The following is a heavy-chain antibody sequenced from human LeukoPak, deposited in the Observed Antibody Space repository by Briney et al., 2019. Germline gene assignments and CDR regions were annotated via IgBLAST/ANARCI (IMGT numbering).Heavy chain of an antibody. CDR1: GGTFSSYA. D-gene: IGHD3-10*01. Sequence: SVKVSCKSSGGTFSSYAISWVRQAPGQGLEWMGRIIPILGIANYAQKFQGRVTITADKSTSTAYMELSSLRSEDTAVYYCASIGGPSGMDVWGQGTTVTVSS. J-gene: IGHJ6*02. V-gene: IGHV1-69*04. CDR3: ASIGGPSGMDV. CDR2: IIPILGIA.